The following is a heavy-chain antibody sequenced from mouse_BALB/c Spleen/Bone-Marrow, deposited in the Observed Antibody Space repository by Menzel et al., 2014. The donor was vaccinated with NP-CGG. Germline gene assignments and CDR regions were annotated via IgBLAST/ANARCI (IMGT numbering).Heavy chain of an antibody. Sequence: VQLQQSGAELVKPGASVKLSCTAPGFNIKDTYMHWVKQRPEQGLEWIGRIDPANGNTKYDPKFQGKATITADTSSNTAYLQLSSLTSGDTAVYYCANYDYGWYFDVWGAGTTVTVSS. V-gene: IGHV14-3*02. CDR3: ANYDYGWYFDV. CDR1: GFNIKDTY. CDR2: IDPANGNT. D-gene: IGHD2-4*01. J-gene: IGHJ1*01.